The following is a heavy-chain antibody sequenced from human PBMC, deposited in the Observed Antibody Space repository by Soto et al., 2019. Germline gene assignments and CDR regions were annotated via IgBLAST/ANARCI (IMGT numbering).Heavy chain of an antibody. J-gene: IGHJ4*02. CDR2: ISGSGGST. D-gene: IGHD3-9*01. CDR3: AKATYYDILTGYSAAYYFDY. CDR1: GFTFSSYA. Sequence: GGSLRLSCAASGFTFSSYAMSWVRQAPGKGLEWVSAISGSGGSTYYADSVKGRFTISRDNSKNTLYLQMNSLRAEDTAVYYCAKATYYDILTGYSAAYYFDYWGQGTLVTVSS. V-gene: IGHV3-23*01.